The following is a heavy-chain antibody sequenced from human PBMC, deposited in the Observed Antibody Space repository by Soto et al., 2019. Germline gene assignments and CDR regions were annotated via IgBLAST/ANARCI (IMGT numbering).Heavy chain of an antibody. CDR3: ARGDTYFDY. D-gene: IGHD5-18*01. J-gene: IGHJ4*02. CDR1: GGSIGSYY. V-gene: IGHV4-59*01. CDR2: XXXXXSX. Sequence: SENLSLTCTVSGGSIGSYYCSWIRQPPGKGXXWIXYXXXXXSXXXNPSLKSRVTISVDTSKNQFSLKLSSVTAADTAVYYCARGDTYFDYWGQGTLVTVSS.